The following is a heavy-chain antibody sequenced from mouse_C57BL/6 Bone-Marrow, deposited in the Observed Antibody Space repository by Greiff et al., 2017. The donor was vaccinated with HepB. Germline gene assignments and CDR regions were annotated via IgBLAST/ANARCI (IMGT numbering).Heavy chain of an antibody. D-gene: IGHD1-1*01. CDR1: GYAFTNYL. CDR2: INPGSGGT. Sequence: QVQLQQSGAELVRPGTSVKVSCKASGYAFTNYLIEWVKQRPGQGLEWIGVINPGSGGTNYNEKFKGKATLTADKSSSTAYMQLSSLTSEDSAVYFCARGDDYYGRDWYFDVWGTGTTVTVSS. V-gene: IGHV1-54*01. CDR3: ARGDDYYGRDWYFDV. J-gene: IGHJ1*03.